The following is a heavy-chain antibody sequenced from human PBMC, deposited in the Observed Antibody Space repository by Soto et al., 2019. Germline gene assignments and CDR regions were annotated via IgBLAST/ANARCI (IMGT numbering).Heavy chain of an antibody. J-gene: IGHJ4*02. CDR1: GGSFSGYY. CDR2: INHSGST. Sequence: SETLSLTCAVYGGSFSGYYWSWIRQPPGKGLEWIGEINHSGSTNYNPSLKSRVTISVDTSKNQFSLKLSSVTAADTAVYYCARDPSTVVTVFDYWGQGTMVT. V-gene: IGHV4-34*01. CDR3: ARDPSTVVTVFDY. D-gene: IGHD4-17*01.